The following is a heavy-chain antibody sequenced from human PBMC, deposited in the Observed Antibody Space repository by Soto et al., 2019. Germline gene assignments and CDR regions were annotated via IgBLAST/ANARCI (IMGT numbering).Heavy chain of an antibody. CDR3: ARAAGAGLS. D-gene: IGHD1-26*01. CDR1: GFTFSSYW. V-gene: IGHV3-74*01. J-gene: IGHJ4*02. Sequence: EMQLVESGGGLVQPGGSLRLSCVASGFTFSSYWIHWVRQAPGKGLVWVSRINRDGSVTGYADSVKGRFTISRDKAKNTRYLQMNRLRDDDTAVYYCARAAGAGLSWGQGTLVTVSS. CDR2: INRDGSVT.